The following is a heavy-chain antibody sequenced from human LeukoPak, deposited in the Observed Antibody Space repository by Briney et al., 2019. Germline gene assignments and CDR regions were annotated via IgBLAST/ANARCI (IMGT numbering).Heavy chain of an antibody. CDR2: IYTSGST. V-gene: IGHV4-4*07. D-gene: IGHD2-8*01. Sequence: SETLSLTCTVSGGSINSYFWSWIRQPAGKGLEWIRRIYTSGSTNYNPSLKSRVTMSLHTSKNQFSLKLSSVTAADTAMYYCARDGWVLDEGKYFDLWGRGTLVTVSS. J-gene: IGHJ2*01. CDR3: ARDGWVLDEGKYFDL. CDR1: GGSINSYF.